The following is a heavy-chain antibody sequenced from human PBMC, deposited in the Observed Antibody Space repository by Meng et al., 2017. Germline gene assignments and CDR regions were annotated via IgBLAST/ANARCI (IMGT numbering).Heavy chain of an antibody. Sequence: LQGYGLTFVNATQTPRVTVTFSGCSLCTSGVGFGLIRLRQAQALEWLSLICWDDDKRYSPYLKSRHTITKDTSKNQVVLTKTKMDPVDTATYYCAHRRDYYGSGNHFDYWGQGTLVTVSS. CDR3: AHRRDYYGSGNHFDY. V-gene: IGHV2-5*02. D-gene: IGHD3-10*01. CDR1: GCSLCTSGVG. CDR2: ICWDDDK. J-gene: IGHJ4*02.